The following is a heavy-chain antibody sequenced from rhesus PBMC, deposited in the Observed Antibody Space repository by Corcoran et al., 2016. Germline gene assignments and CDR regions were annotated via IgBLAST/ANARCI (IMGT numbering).Heavy chain of an antibody. CDR3: ARDAISLDV. CDR2: ISGNRQST. J-gene: IGHJ5-2*02. V-gene: IGHV4-147*01. CDR1: GVSLYGNY. Sequence: QVLLQESGPGLVAPSETLSLTCAVSGVSLYGNYWTWIRQSPGKGLDWIGYISGNRQSTSYNPSRGGRVTISKDTSQNQYSLMLTSVTVADTAVYYCARDAISLDVWGRGALVTVSS.